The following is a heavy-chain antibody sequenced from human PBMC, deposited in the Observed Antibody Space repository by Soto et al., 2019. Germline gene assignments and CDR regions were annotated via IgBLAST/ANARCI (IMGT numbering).Heavy chain of an antibody. CDR2: IYHSGST. Sequence: SETLSLTCAVSGGSISSGGYSWSWIRQPPGKGLEWIGYIYHSGSTYYNPSLKSRVTISVDTSKNQFSLKLSSVTAADTAVYYCARPGTGYYDILTGYFGDYYYGMDVWGQGTTVTVSS. CDR3: ARPGTGYYDILTGYFGDYYYGMDV. D-gene: IGHD3-9*01. J-gene: IGHJ6*02. CDR1: GGSISSGGYS. V-gene: IGHV4-30-2*03.